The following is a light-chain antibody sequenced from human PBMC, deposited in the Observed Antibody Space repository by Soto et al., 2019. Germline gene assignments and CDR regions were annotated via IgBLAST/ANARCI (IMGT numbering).Light chain of an antibody. CDR2: GNS. CDR1: SSNIGAGYD. Sequence: QSALAQPPSVSGAPGQMVTISCTGSSSNIGAGYDLHWYQQLPGTAPKLLLYGNSNRPSGVPDRFSGSKSGTSASLAITGLQAEDEADYYCQSYDSSLSAYVFGTGTKVTVL. V-gene: IGLV1-40*01. J-gene: IGLJ1*01. CDR3: QSYDSSLSAYV.